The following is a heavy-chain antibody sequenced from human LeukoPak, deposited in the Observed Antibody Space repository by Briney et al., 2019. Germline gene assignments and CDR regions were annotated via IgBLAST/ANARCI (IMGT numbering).Heavy chain of an antibody. CDR3: AKVVGPTGYADDY. J-gene: IGHJ4*02. Sequence: GGSLRLSCAASGFTFSSYEMNWVRQAPGKGLEWVSAISDSGDRTYYADSVKGRFTISRDNSKNTLYLQMNSLRAEDTALYYCAKVVGPTGYADDYWGQGTLVTVSS. CDR2: ISDSGDRT. CDR1: GFTFSSYE. V-gene: IGHV3-23*01. D-gene: IGHD3-9*01.